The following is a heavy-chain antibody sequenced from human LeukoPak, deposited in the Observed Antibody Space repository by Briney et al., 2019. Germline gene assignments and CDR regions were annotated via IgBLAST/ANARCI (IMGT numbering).Heavy chain of an antibody. CDR3: ARDTRYYFDSSGYYATDY. D-gene: IGHD3-22*01. V-gene: IGHV3-7*01. J-gene: IGHJ4*02. CDR1: GFTFSSYW. Sequence: GGSLRLSCAASGFTFSSYWMSWVRQAPGKGLEWVANIKQDGSEKYYVDSVKGRFTISRDNAKNSLYLQMNSLRAEDTAVCYCARDTRYYFDSSGYYATDYWGQGTLVTVSS. CDR2: IKQDGSEK.